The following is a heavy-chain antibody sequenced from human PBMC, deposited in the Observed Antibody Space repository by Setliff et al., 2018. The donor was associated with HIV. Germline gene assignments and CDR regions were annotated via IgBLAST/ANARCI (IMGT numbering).Heavy chain of an antibody. V-gene: IGHV3-33*01. Sequence: SLRLSCAASGFTFSTYGMHWVRQAPGKGLEWVALIWYDGSDKYYGDSVKGRFTIYRDNSKNTLYLQMNSLRAEDTAVYYCARDRVESLWFGDLNYMDVWGKGTTVTVSS. J-gene: IGHJ6*03. CDR2: IWYDGSDK. CDR1: GFTFSTYG. CDR3: ARDRVESLWFGDLNYMDV. D-gene: IGHD3-10*01.